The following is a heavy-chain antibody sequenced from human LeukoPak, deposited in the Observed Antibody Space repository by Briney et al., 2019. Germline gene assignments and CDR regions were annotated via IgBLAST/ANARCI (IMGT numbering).Heavy chain of an antibody. CDR1: GYTFTSYG. D-gene: IGHD6-19*01. Sequence: ASVKVSCKASGYTFTSYGISWVRQAPGQGLEWMGWISAYNGNTNYAQKLQGRVTMTTDTSTSTAYMELRSLRSDDTAVYYCARDLRAVAPLGSFDYWGQGTLVTVSS. CDR2: ISAYNGNT. CDR3: ARDLRAVAPLGSFDY. J-gene: IGHJ4*02. V-gene: IGHV1-18*01.